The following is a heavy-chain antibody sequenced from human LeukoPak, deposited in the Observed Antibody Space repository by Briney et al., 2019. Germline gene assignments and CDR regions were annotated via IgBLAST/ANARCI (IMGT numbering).Heavy chain of an antibody. CDR3: ARDSSGYQ. D-gene: IGHD3-22*01. V-gene: IGHV3-7*01. Sequence: GGCLRLSCAAAGFTFSTYWMSWVRQAPGKGLEWVANIKEDGSEKYYGDSVKGRFTISRDNAKNSLYLEMNSLRVEDTAVYYCARDSSGYQWGQGTLVTVSS. J-gene: IGHJ4*02. CDR1: GFTFSTYW. CDR2: IKEDGSEK.